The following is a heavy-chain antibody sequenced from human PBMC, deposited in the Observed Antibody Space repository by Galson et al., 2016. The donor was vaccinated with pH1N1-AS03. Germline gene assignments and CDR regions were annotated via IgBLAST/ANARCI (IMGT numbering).Heavy chain of an antibody. V-gene: IGHV3-64*01. J-gene: IGHJ4*02. CDR1: GFTFSSYA. CDR2: ISGNGFST. D-gene: IGHD4/OR15-4a*01. CDR3: ARGPVSYANYWFPPPDY. Sequence: SLRLSCAVGGFTFSSYAMFWVRQAPGKGLEYVSAISGNGFSTYYANSVKDRFTVSRDNSKNALYLQMGSLRVEDMAVYYCARGPVSYANYWFPPPDYWGQGTLATVSS.